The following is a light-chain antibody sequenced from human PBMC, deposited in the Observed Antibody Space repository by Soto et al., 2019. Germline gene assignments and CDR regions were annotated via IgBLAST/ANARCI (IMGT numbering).Light chain of an antibody. Sequence: QSALTQPPSASGSPGQSVTISCTGTSSDVGAYKYVSWYQQYPGKAPKLMIYEVTKRPSGVPDRFSGSKSGNTASLTVSGIQAEDEADYYCSSHAGSKVIFGGGTKLTVL. CDR1: SSDVGAYKY. V-gene: IGLV2-8*01. CDR3: SSHAGSKVI. CDR2: EVT. J-gene: IGLJ2*01.